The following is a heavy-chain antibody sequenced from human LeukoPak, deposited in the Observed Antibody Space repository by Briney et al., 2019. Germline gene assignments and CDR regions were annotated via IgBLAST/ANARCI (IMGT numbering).Heavy chain of an antibody. CDR3: ARHEGYTSGGFDY. V-gene: IGHV4-39*01. Sequence: PSETLSLTCTVSGGSISSSISYGGWIRQPPGKGLEWIGSIYYSGSTYYNPSLKSRVTISVDTSKNQFSLKLSSVTAADTAVYFCARHEGYTSGGFDYWGQGTQATVSS. J-gene: IGHJ4*02. CDR2: IYYSGST. D-gene: IGHD6-19*01. CDR1: GGSISSSISY.